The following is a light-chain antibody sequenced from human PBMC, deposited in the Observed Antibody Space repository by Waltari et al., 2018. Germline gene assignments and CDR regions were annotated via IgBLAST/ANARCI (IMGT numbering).Light chain of an antibody. V-gene: IGKV3-20*01. CDR3: QHYVRLPAT. Sequence: EIMLTQSPGTLSLSPGERATLSCRASQSISMSLAWSPHKPGQAPRILIYGASSRATGIPDRFSGSGSGTDFSLTISRLQPEDFAVYYCQHYVRLPATFGQGTKVDIK. CDR1: QSISMS. CDR2: GAS. J-gene: IGKJ1*01.